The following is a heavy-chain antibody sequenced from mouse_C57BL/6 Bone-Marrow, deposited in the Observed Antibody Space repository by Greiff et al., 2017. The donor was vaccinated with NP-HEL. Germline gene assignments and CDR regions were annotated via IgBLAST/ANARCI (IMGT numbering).Heavy chain of an antibody. J-gene: IGHJ4*01. CDR3: ARHEQLGAMDY. CDR1: GFTFSSYT. D-gene: IGHD3-1*01. CDR2: ISGGGGNT. V-gene: IGHV5-9*01. Sequence: EVHLVESGGGLVKPGGSLKLSCAASGFTFSSYTMSWVRQTPEKRLEWVATISGGGGNTYYPDSVKGRFTISRDNAKKTLYLQMSSLRSEDTALYYCARHEQLGAMDYWGQGTSVTVSS.